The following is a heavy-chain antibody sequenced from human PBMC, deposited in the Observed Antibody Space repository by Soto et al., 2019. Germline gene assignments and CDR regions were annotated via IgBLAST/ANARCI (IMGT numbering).Heavy chain of an antibody. Sequence: GGSLRLSCAASGFTFSSYSMNWVRQAPGKGLEWVSYISSSSSTIYYADSVKGRFTISRDNAKNSLYLQMNSLRDEDTAVYYCARGDEDGSGGYYYYYYGMDVWGQETTVTVSS. CDR3: ARGDEDGSGGYYYYYYGMDV. J-gene: IGHJ6*02. CDR1: GFTFSSYS. CDR2: ISSSSSTI. V-gene: IGHV3-48*02. D-gene: IGHD3-10*01.